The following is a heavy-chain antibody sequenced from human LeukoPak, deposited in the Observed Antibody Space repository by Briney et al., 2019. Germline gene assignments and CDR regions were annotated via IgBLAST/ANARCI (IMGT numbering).Heavy chain of an antibody. V-gene: IGHV1-69*05. D-gene: IGHD5-18*01. J-gene: IGHJ4*02. Sequence: ASVKVSCKASGYTFTTYYIHWVRQAPGQGLEWMGGINPIFRTTNYAQKFQGRVTITTDESTSTAYMEMSSLRSEDTAVYYCNVNGYRGVLATLEYFDFWGQGTLVTVSS. CDR3: NVNGYRGVLATLEYFDF. CDR1: GYTFTTYY. CDR2: INPIFRTT.